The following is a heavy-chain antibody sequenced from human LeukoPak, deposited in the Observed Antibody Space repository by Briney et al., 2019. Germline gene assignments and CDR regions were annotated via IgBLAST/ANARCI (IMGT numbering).Heavy chain of an antibody. J-gene: IGHJ4*02. CDR1: GFTFSSYA. CDR2: ISGSGGST. CDR3: AKPEPLPGYCSSTSCLRPEAFDY. Sequence: LPGGSLRLSCAASGFTFSSYAMSWVRQAPGKGLEWVSAISGSGGSTYYADSVKGRFTISRDNSKNTLYLQMNSLRAEDTAVYYCAKPEPLPGYCSSTSCLRPEAFDYWGQGTLVTVSS. V-gene: IGHV3-23*01. D-gene: IGHD2-2*01.